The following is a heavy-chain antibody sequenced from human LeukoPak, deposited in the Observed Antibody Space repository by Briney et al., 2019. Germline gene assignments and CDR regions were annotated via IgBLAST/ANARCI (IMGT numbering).Heavy chain of an antibody. J-gene: IGHJ4*02. V-gene: IGHV3-48*02. D-gene: IGHD3-9*01. CDR1: GFTFSSYS. CDR2: ISSGSSII. Sequence: GWSLRLSCASSGFTFSSYSMSCVRQAPGKGLEWVSHISSGSSIIYYADSVKGRFAISRDNAKNSLYLQMTSLRDEDTAVYYCARETTGLDYWGQGTLVTVSS. CDR3: ARETTGLDY.